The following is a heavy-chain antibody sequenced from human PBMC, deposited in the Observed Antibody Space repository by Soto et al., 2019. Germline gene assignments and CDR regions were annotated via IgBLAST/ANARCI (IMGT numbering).Heavy chain of an antibody. V-gene: IGHV3-7*01. D-gene: IGHD1-26*01. J-gene: IGHJ4*02. CDR1: GFTLRSYW. CDR3: VRDGGSFGTSYFDY. CDR2: IKTDASEK. Sequence: GGSLRLSCAASGFTLRSYWMSWVRQAPGKGLEWLATIKTDASEKKYVDSVKGRFTVSRDNSKNTLYLQMSSLRAEDTAVYYCVRDGGSFGTSYFDYWGQGTLVTVSS.